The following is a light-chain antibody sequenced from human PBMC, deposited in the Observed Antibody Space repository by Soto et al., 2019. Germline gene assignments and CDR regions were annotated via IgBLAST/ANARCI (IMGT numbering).Light chain of an antibody. CDR2: DVS. CDR3: CASAASYAYV. J-gene: IGLJ1*01. V-gene: IGLV2-11*01. Sequence: QSALTKPRYVSGSPGQSVTISCTGTSSDDGGYHYVSWSQQQPGKAPKLMIYDVSKRPSGVPDRFSGSKSGNTASLTISWLQAEDESHYYRCASAASYAYVFGTGKKVTVL. CDR1: SSDDGGYHY.